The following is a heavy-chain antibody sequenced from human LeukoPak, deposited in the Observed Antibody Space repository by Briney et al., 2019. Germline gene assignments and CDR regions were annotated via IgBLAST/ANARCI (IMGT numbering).Heavy chain of an antibody. Sequence: GGSLRLSCSASGSTFSSSEMNWVRQAPGKGLEWVSSISSSGRTIYYADSVKGRFTISRDNAKKSLYLQMNSLRAEDTAFYYCAREIAYYFGSYDYWGQGILVTASP. D-gene: IGHD3-10*01. CDR1: GSTFSSSE. J-gene: IGHJ4*02. CDR3: AREIAYYFGSYDY. V-gene: IGHV3-48*03. CDR2: ISSSGRTI.